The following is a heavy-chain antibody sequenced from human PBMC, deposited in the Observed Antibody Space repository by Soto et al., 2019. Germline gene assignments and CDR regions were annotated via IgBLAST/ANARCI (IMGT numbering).Heavy chain of an antibody. CDR2: ISGGGGST. CDR1: GFTFSSYA. Sequence: EVQLLESGGGLVQPGGSLRLSCAASGFTFSSYAMSWVRQAPGKGLEWVSAISGGGGSTYYADSVKGRFTISRDNCKKALYLQMNSLRAEDTAVYYCAKLDLVVVIGSSVDYWGQGTLVTVSS. V-gene: IGHV3-23*01. CDR3: AKLDLVVVIGSSVDY. J-gene: IGHJ4*02. D-gene: IGHD3-22*01.